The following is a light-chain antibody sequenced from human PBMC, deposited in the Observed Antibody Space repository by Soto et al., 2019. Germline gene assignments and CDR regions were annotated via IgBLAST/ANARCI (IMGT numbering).Light chain of an antibody. J-gene: IGKJ4*01. V-gene: IGKV3-20*01. CDR1: QSVSSNY. Sequence: EIVLAQSPVALSFSAAERSTLSCRASQSVSSNYLVWYQRKPGQAPRLLIYGASSRATGVPDRFSGSGSGTDFTLTISRLEPEDFAVYYCQQYGSSPLTFGGGTKVDIK. CDR3: QQYGSSPLT. CDR2: GAS.